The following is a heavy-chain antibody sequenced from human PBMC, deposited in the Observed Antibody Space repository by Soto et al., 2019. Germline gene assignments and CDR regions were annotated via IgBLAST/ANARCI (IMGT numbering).Heavy chain of an antibody. CDR2: IYPGDSDT. CDR1: GYSFTSYW. J-gene: IGHJ6*02. D-gene: IGHD5-18*01. V-gene: IGHV5-51*01. Sequence: PGESLKISCKGSGYSFTSYWIGWVRQMPGKGLEWMGIIYPGDSDTRYSPSFQGQVTISADKSISTAYLQWSSLKASDTAMYYCARRGRGYSYVSYYYGMDVWGQGTTVTVSS. CDR3: ARRGRGYSYVSYYYGMDV.